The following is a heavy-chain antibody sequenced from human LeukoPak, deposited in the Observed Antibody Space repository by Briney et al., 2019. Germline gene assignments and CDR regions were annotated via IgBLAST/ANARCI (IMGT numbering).Heavy chain of an antibody. Sequence: GGSLRLSCAASGFTFSSYSMNWVRQAPGKGLEWVSAVSGSGSSTIYADSVKGRFTISRDNSKDTLYLQMNSLRAEDTAVYYCAKFSVRSSGFLVHFDYWGQGSLVSVSS. CDR1: GFTFSSYS. J-gene: IGHJ4*02. CDR2: VSGSGSST. V-gene: IGHV3-23*01. D-gene: IGHD6-19*01. CDR3: AKFSVRSSGFLVHFDY.